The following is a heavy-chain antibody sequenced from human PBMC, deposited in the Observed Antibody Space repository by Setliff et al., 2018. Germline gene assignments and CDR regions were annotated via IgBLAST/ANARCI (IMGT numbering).Heavy chain of an antibody. CDR2: INHSGST. Sequence: SETLSLTCGASGGSFSDYYWSWIRQTPGKGLDWIGEINHSGSTKCNPSLASRLTISVDTAKNQFSLKLTSVTAADTAVYYCARTGTYTNFDYWGQGTRVTVSS. CDR3: ARTGTYTNFDY. J-gene: IGHJ4*02. V-gene: IGHV4-34*01. D-gene: IGHD1-7*01. CDR1: GGSFSDYY.